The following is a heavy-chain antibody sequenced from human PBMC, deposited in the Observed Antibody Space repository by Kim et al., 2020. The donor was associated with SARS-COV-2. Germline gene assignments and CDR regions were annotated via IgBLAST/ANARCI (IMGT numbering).Heavy chain of an antibody. J-gene: IGHJ1*01. V-gene: IGHV3-7*03. CDR1: GFTFGSYW. CDR3: ARTLTGTTESFEY. Sequence: GGSLRLSCAASGFTFGSYWMTWVRQAPGKGLEWVANIKQDGTQHYYVDSVRGRFTVSRDGANMYLPMNSLSAGDTDVDYCARTLTGTTESFEYWGRGTLVTVSS. CDR2: IKQDGTQH. D-gene: IGHD3-9*01.